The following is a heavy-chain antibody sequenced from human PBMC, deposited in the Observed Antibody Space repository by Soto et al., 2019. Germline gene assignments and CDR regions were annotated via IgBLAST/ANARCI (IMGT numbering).Heavy chain of an antibody. CDR2: IRSKANSYAT. Sequence: EVQLVESGGGLVQPGGSLKLSCAASGFTFSGSAMHWVRQASGKGLEWVGRIRSKANSYATAYAASVKGRFTISRDDSKHTAYLQMNSLKTEDTAVYYCTIPSADSSSNWFDPWGQGTLVTVSS. D-gene: IGHD6-13*01. CDR3: TIPSADSSSNWFDP. J-gene: IGHJ5*02. V-gene: IGHV3-73*02. CDR1: GFTFSGSA.